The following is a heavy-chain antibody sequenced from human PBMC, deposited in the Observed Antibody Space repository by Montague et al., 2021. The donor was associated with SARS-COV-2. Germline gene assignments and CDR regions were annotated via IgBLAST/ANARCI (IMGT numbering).Heavy chain of an antibody. Sequence: GSLRLSCAASGFTFSDYYMSWIRQAPGKGLEWVSYISSSGSTIYYADSVKGRFTISRGNAKNSLYLQMNSLRAEDTAVYYCARVPLRYDFWSGSSHYYYYYMDVWGKGTTVTVSS. CDR3: ARVPLRYDFWSGSSHYYYYYMDV. CDR1: GFTFSDYY. J-gene: IGHJ6*03. V-gene: IGHV3-11*01. D-gene: IGHD3-3*01. CDR2: ISSSGSTI.